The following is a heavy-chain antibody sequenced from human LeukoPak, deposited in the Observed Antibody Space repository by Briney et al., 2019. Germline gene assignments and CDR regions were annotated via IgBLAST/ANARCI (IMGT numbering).Heavy chain of an antibody. CDR2: ISSSGSTI. J-gene: IGHJ4*02. D-gene: IGHD1-7*01. CDR3: ARQETNWNYEDY. Sequence: GGSLRLSCAASGFTLSDYYMTWIRQAPGKGLEGVSYISSSGSTIYYADSVKGRFTISRDNAKNSLYLQMNSLRAEDTAVYYCARQETNWNYEDYWGQGTLVTVSS. CDR1: GFTLSDYY. V-gene: IGHV3-11*01.